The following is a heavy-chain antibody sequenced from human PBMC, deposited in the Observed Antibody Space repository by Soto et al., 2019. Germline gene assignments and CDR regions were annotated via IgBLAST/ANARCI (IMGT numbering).Heavy chain of an antibody. Sequence: WGSLLVSCVSSGLTFSVYSMHWVRQVRGKGLVWVSRINRDGGGIAYADSVKGRFTISRDNAKNMLYLQMNSLRAEDTAVYYCVRAFDSWGQGTLVTVSS. CDR1: GLTFSVYS. V-gene: IGHV3-74*01. J-gene: IGHJ5*01. CDR3: VRAFDS. CDR2: INRDGGGI.